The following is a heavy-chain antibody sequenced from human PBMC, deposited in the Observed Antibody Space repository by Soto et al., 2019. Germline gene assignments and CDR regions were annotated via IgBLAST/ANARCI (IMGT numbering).Heavy chain of an antibody. J-gene: IGHJ6*02. V-gene: IGHV3-30-3*02. D-gene: IGHD2-8*01. Sequence: GGSLRLSCAASGFTFSSYAMHWVRQAPGKGLEWVAVISYDGSNKYYADSVKGRFTISRDNSKNTLYLQMNSLRAEDTAVYYCAKPYPRYCTNGVCYRDYYGMDVWGQGTTVTVSS. CDR1: GFTFSSYA. CDR3: AKPYPRYCTNGVCYRDYYGMDV. CDR2: ISYDGSNK.